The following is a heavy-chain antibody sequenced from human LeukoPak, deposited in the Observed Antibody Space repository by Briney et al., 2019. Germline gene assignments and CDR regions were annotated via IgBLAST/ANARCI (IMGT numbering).Heavy chain of an antibody. CDR3: ASADGYNFARAYFQH. CDR1: GYTFTGYY. Sequence: GASVKVSCKASGYTFTGYYMHWVRQAPGQGLEWMGWINPNSGGTNYAQKFQGRVTMTRDTSISTAYMELSSLRSEDTAVYYCASADGYNFARAYFQHWGQGTLVTVSS. V-gene: IGHV1-2*02. D-gene: IGHD5-24*01. CDR2: INPNSGGT. J-gene: IGHJ1*01.